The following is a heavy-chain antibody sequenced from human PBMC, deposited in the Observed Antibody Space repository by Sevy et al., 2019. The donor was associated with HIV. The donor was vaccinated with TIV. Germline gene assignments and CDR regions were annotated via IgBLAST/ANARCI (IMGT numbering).Heavy chain of an antibody. V-gene: IGHV3-30*04. CDR1: GFTFSNYA. J-gene: IGHJ4*02. CDR3: ARDLPHLLPWELSRGSGF. Sequence: GGSLRLSCTAYGFTFSNYAVHWVRQAPGKGLEWVAIISHDEIHKDFADSVRGRFSISRDTSKNTIYLQMNSLRPEDTAVYYCARDLPHLLPWELSRGSGFWGQGTLVTVSS. D-gene: IGHD3-16*01. CDR2: ISHDEIHK.